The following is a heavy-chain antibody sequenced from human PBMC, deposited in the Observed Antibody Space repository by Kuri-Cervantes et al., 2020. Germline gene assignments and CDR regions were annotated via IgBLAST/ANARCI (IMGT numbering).Heavy chain of an antibody. Sequence: GGSLRLSCAASGFTFDDYAMHWVRQAPGKGLEWVSAISGSGGSTYYADSVKGRFTISRDNSKNTLYLQMNSLRAEDTAVYYCARDYMVRGVIIRRVDYWGQGTMVTVSS. CDR3: ARDYMVRGVIIRRVDY. CDR2: ISGSGGST. CDR1: GFTFDDYA. V-gene: IGHV3-23*01. D-gene: IGHD3-10*01. J-gene: IGHJ4*03.